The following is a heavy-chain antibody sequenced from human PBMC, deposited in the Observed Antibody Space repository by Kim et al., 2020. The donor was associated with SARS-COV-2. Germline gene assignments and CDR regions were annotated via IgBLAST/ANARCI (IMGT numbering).Heavy chain of an antibody. J-gene: IGHJ6*02. CDR2: INHSGST. D-gene: IGHD4-17*01. CDR3: ARGATVTPRARMDV. Sequence: SETLSLTCAVYGGSFSGYYWSWIRQPPGKGLEWIGEINHSGSTNYNPSLKSRVTISVDTSKNQFSLKLSSVTAADTAVYYCARGATVTPRARMDVWGQGTTVTVSS. CDR1: GGSFSGYY. V-gene: IGHV4-34*01.